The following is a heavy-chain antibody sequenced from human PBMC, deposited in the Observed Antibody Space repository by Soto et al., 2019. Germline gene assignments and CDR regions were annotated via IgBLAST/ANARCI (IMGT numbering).Heavy chain of an antibody. CDR1: GYTCTSYG. CDR2: SSAYNGNT. D-gene: IGHD2-15*01. Sequence: APVKVACKSSGYTCTSYGISWVRRAPGQGLEGMGWSSAYNGNTNYAQKLQGRVTMTTETATSTAYMALRRPTSDATAVYYCARARRSGRAFDIWAHGTMGTV. CDR3: ARARRSGRAFDI. J-gene: IGHJ3*02. V-gene: IGHV1-18*01.